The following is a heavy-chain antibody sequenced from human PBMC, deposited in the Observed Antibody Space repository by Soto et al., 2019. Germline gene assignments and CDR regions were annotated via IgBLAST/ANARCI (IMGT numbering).Heavy chain of an antibody. J-gene: IGHJ5*02. V-gene: IGHV4-30-2*01. CDR1: GGSITAGGYS. CDR2: VYASGGA. Sequence: QVRLQESGSGLVKPSQTLSLTCDVSGGSITAGGYSWSWIRRPPGKGLEFLGSVYASGGAYSNPSFSSRVIVSVDMSKNRFSPRLTSLTAADSAVYYCARGDIVNVPTTGGWFDPWGQGTPVIVSS. CDR3: ARGDIVNVPTTGGWFDP. D-gene: IGHD2-15*01.